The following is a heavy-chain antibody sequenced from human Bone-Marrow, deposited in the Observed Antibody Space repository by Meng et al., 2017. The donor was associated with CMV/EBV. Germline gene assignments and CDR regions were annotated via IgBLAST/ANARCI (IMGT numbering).Heavy chain of an antibody. V-gene: IGHV4-38-2*02. D-gene: IGHD6-6*01. CDR3: AREYSSSPGVDYFDY. J-gene: IGHJ4*02. CDR2: IYYTGTT. Sequence: SETLSLTCTVSDYSISSGYYWGWVRQPPGKGLQWIGSIYYTGTTHYDPSLKSRVTISVDTSKNQFSLKLSSVTAADTAVYYCAREYSSSPGVDYFDYWGQGTLVTVSS. CDR1: DYSISSGYY.